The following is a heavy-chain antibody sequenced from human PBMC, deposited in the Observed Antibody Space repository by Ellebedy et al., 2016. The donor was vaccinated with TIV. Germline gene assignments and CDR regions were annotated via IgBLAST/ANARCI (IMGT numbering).Heavy chain of an antibody. J-gene: IGHJ4*02. CDR3: ARVDDPPTHPVYNYGDYNSGYFDY. Sequence: AASVKVSCKASGYTFTSYGISWVRQAPGQGLEWMGWISAYNGNTNYAQKLQGRVTMTTDTSTSTAYMELRSLRSDDTAVYYCARVDDPPTHPVYNYGDYNSGYFDYWGQGTLVTVSS. D-gene: IGHD4-17*01. V-gene: IGHV1-18*01. CDR2: ISAYNGNT. CDR1: GYTFTSYG.